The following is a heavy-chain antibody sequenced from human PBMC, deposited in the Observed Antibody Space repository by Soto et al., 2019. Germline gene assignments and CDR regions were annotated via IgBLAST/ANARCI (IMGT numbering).Heavy chain of an antibody. Sequence: PSETLSLTCTVSGGSISSGGYYWSWIRQPPGKGLEWIGYIYYSGTTSYNPSLKSRVTMSLDTSKNQFSLKVRSVTAADTAVYYCARLVAVAGTSDWFDPWGQGTLVTVSS. D-gene: IGHD6-19*01. CDR2: IYYSGTT. V-gene: IGHV4-61*08. J-gene: IGHJ5*02. CDR3: ARLVAVAGTSDWFDP. CDR1: GGSISSGGYY.